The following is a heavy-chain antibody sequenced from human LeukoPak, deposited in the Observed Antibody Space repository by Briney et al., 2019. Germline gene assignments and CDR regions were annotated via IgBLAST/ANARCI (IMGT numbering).Heavy chain of an antibody. V-gene: IGHV4-34*01. CDR1: GVSFSGYY. CDR2: INHSGTT. Sequence: SETLSLTCAVYGVSFSGYYWSWVRQPPGKGLEWIGEINHSGTTNYTPSPKSRVTISVDTSKNHFSLKLSSLPAADTAVYYCARALIIAFDYWGQGTLVTVSS. J-gene: IGHJ4*02. CDR3: ARALIIAFDY.